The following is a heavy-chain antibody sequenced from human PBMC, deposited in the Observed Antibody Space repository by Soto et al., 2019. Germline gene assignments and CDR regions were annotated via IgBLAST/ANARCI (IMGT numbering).Heavy chain of an antibody. CDR3: ARYRAEGYYDFWSGYSDY. Sequence: ASVKVSCKASGYTFTSYYMHWVRQAPGQGLEWMGIINPSGGSTSYAQKFQGRVTMTRDTSTSTVYMELSSLRSEDTAVYYCARYRAEGYYDFWSGYSDYWGQGTLVTVSS. CDR2: INPSGGST. V-gene: IGHV1-46*01. D-gene: IGHD3-3*01. J-gene: IGHJ4*02. CDR1: GYTFTSYY.